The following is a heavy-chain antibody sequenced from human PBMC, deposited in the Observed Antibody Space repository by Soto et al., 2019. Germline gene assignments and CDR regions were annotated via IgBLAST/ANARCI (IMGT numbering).Heavy chain of an antibody. CDR2: IGRRSDI. V-gene: IGHV3-21*01. Sequence: KAGGSLRLSCEASGFSFSTYSMHWVRQAPGKGLEWVSSIGRRSDIYYADSVKGRFTISRDNAKNSASLQMNSLRDEDTAVYYCAREETAWPLACGLDVWGQGTTVTVYS. CDR3: AREETAWPLACGLDV. CDR1: GFSFSTYS. J-gene: IGHJ6*02. D-gene: IGHD2-21*02.